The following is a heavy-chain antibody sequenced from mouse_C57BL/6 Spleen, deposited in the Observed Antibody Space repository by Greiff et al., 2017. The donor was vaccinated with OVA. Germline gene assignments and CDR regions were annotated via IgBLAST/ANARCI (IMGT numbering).Heavy chain of an antibody. CDR1: GYTFTTYP. J-gene: IGHJ1*03. CDR3: ARGPSYYGSSYYWYFDV. D-gene: IGHD1-1*01. Sequence: VQLQQSGAELVKPGASVKMSCKASGYTFTTYPIEWMKQNHGKSLEWIGNFHPYNDDTKYNEKFKGKATLTVEKSSSTVYLELSRLTSDDSAVYYCARGPSYYGSSYYWYFDVWGTGTTVTVSS. V-gene: IGHV1-47*01. CDR2: FHPYNDDT.